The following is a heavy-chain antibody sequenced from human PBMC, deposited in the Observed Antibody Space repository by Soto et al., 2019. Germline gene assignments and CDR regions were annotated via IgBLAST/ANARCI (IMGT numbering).Heavy chain of an antibody. CDR1: GGAFSDYA. CDR3: ASWLKGPDSGNYYCGMDV. D-gene: IGHD3-22*01. CDR2: IMPIFRAP. J-gene: IGHJ6*02. Sequence: QVQLVQSGAEVKKPGSSVKVSCKASGGAFSDYAFSWVRQAPGQGLEWLGGIMPIFRAPDYAQKFPGRVTVTADECTTTAYMEMNSLRSDDTAGYYCASWLKGPDSGNYYCGMDVWGQGTTVTVS. V-gene: IGHV1-69*12.